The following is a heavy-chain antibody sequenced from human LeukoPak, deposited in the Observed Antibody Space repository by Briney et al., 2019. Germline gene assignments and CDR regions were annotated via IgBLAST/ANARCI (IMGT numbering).Heavy chain of an antibody. V-gene: IGHV3-20*01. CDR1: GFTSDDYG. Sequence: PGGSLRLSCAASGFTSDDYGMSWVRQAPGKGLEWVSGINWNGGSTGYADSVKGRFTISRDNAKNSLYLQMNSLRAEDTALYHCARVPYYDFWSGHFDYWGQGTLVTVSS. CDR3: ARVPYYDFWSGHFDY. CDR2: INWNGGST. J-gene: IGHJ4*02. D-gene: IGHD3-3*01.